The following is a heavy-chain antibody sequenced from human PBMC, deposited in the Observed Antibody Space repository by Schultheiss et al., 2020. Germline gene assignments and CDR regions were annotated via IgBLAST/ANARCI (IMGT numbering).Heavy chain of an antibody. V-gene: IGHV4-39*07. CDR3: ARVPSGWYLGDFDY. Sequence: SETLSLTCSVSGGSFSDTSYYWAWIRQTPGKGLEWIGSIHYSGDNDYNPSLKSRVIMSIDTSKKLLSLSLRSVTGADTAVYYCARVPSGWYLGDFDYWGQGTLVTVAS. J-gene: IGHJ4*02. D-gene: IGHD6-19*01. CDR1: GGSFSDTSYY. CDR2: IHYSGDN.